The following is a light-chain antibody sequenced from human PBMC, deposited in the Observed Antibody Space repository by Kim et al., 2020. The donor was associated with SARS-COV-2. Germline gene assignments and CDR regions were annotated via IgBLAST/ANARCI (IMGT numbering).Light chain of an antibody. CDR2: KAS. Sequence: IQMTQSPSTLSASVGDRVTITCRTSQDIVSWLAWYQKKPGKAPRLLISKASILESGVPSRFSGSGSGTEFTLTISSLQPKDFATYYYQQYDIHWTFGQRTKVDIK. V-gene: IGKV1-5*03. CDR3: QQYDIHWT. J-gene: IGKJ1*01. CDR1: QDIVSW.